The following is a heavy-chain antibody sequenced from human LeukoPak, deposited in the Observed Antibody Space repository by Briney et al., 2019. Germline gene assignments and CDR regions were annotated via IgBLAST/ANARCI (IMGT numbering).Heavy chain of an antibody. CDR1: GGSFSGYY. CDR2: INHSGST. D-gene: IGHD5-18*01. V-gene: IGHV4-34*01. J-gene: IGHJ4*02. CDR3: ARRFRYSYLDY. Sequence: PSETLSLTCAVYGGSFSGYYWSWIRQPPGKGLEWIGEINHSGSTYYNPSLKSRVTISVDTSKNQFSLKLSSVTAADTAVYYCARRFRYSYLDYWGQGTLVTVSS.